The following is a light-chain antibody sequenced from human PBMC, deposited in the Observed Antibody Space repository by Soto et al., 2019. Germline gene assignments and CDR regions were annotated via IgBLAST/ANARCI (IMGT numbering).Light chain of an antibody. CDR2: WAS. J-gene: IGKJ2*02. V-gene: IGKV4-1*01. CDR1: QSVLYSSNNKNY. CDR3: QQYYSTPGT. Sequence: DIVMTQSPDSPAVSLGERATINCKSSQSVLYSSNNKNYLAWYQQKPGQPPKLLIYWASTRESGVPDRFSGSGSGTDFTLTISSLQAEDVAVYYCQQYYSTPGTFGQGTKLEIK.